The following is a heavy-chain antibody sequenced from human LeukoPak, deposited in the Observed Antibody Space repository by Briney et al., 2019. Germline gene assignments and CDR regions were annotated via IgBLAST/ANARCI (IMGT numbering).Heavy chain of an antibody. Sequence: SETLSLTCTVSGGSISSYYWSWIRQPAGKGLEWIGRIYTSGSTNYNPSLKSRVTMSVDTSKNQFSLKLSSVTAADTAVYYCARTGSSSLYYYGMDVWAKGPRSPSP. J-gene: IGHJ6*02. CDR2: IYTSGST. CDR1: GGSISSYY. V-gene: IGHV4-4*07. D-gene: IGHD6-6*01. CDR3: ARTGSSSLYYYGMDV.